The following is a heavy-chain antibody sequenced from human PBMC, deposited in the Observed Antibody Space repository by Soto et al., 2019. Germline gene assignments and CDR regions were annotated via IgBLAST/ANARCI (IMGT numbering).Heavy chain of an antibody. V-gene: IGHV1-18*01. CDR3: ARGVVVPAATGKTWFDT. J-gene: IGHJ5*02. D-gene: IGHD2-2*01. CDR1: GYTFTSSG. CDR2: ISVYNGNT. Sequence: ASVKVSCKASGYTFTSSGISWVRQAPGRGLEWMGWISVYNGNTNYAQNFQGRVSMTTDTSTSTVYMELRNLRSDDTAVYYCARGVVVPAATGKTWFDTWGQGTLITVSS.